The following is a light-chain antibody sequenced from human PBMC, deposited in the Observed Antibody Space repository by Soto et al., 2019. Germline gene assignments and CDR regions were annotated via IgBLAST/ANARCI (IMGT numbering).Light chain of an antibody. CDR1: SSDVGSSNL. V-gene: IGLV2-23*02. CDR2: EVS. CDR3: CSYAGSSTHV. Sequence: SALTQPASVSGSPGQSVTFSCTGTSSDVGSSNLVSWYQQHPGKAPKLLIYEVSKRPSGVSNRFSGSKSGNTASLTISGLQAEDEADYYCCSYAGSSTHVFGTGTKVT. J-gene: IGLJ1*01.